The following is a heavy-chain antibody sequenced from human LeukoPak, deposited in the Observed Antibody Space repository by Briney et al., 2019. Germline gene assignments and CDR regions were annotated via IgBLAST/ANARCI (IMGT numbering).Heavy chain of an antibody. CDR2: INPNSGGT. V-gene: IGHV1-2*02. D-gene: IGHD1-26*01. CDR1: GYTFTGYY. CDR3: ARDLSGSYYLGDY. J-gene: IGHJ4*02. Sequence: GASVKVSCKASGYTFTGYYMHWVRQAPGQGLEWMGWINPNSGGTNYAQKFQGRVTMTRDTSISTAYMELSRLGSDDTAVYYCARDLSGSYYLGDYWGQGTLVTVSS.